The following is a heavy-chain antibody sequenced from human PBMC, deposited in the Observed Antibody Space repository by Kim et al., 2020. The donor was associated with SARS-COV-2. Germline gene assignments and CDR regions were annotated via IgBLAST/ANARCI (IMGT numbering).Heavy chain of an antibody. D-gene: IGHD1-26*01. V-gene: IGHV1-24*01. CDR3: ATKLNSGSYRDDAFDI. CDR1: GYTLTELS. Sequence: ASVKVSCKVSGYTLTELSMHWVRQAPGKGLEWMGGFDPEDGETIYAQKFQGRVTMTEDTSTDTAYMELSSLRSEDTAVYYCATKLNSGSYRDDAFDIWGQGTMVTVSS. CDR2: FDPEDGET. J-gene: IGHJ3*02.